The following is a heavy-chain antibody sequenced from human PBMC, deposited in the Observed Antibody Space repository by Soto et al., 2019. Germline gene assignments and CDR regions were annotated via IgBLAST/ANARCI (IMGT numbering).Heavy chain of an antibody. V-gene: IGHV1-3*01. J-gene: IGHJ4*02. D-gene: IGHD1-26*01. Sequence: QVQLVQSGAELKKPGASVKVSCKASGNTVPNYAIHWVRQAPGQRLEWMGWINGGNGNTYYSEHFQGRVTFTRDPTAGTGYMQPSSLTSEDTAVYYCARDASGFSGSHYIDDFNYWGRGALVTVSS. CDR3: ARDASGFSGSHYIDDFNY. CDR1: GNTVPNYA. CDR2: INGGNGNT.